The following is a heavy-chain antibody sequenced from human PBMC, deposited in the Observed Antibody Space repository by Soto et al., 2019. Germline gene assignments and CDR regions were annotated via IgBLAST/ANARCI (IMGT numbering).Heavy chain of an antibody. CDR1: GYTFTNSW. CDR3: ARHPSYRFGENYYYYRFDY. Sequence: GESLKISCKASGYTFTNSWIGWVRQTPGKGLEWMGIIFPGDSDTRYNPSFQGQVTISVDNSISTAYLRWSSLKASDTATYFCARHPSYRFGENYYYYRFDYWGPGTLVTVSS. D-gene: IGHD3-22*01. J-gene: IGHJ4*02. CDR2: IFPGDSDT. V-gene: IGHV5-51*01.